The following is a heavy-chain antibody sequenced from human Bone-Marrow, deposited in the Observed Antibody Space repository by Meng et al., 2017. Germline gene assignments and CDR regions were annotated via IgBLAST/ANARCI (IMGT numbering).Heavy chain of an antibody. J-gene: IGHJ4*02. Sequence: GSLRLSCTVSGGSVSSGSYYWSWIRQPPGKGLEWIGYIYYSGSTNYNPSLKSRVTISVDTSKNQFSLKLSSVTAADTAVYYCAREGYCGGDCNGFDYWGQGTLVTVSS. V-gene: IGHV4-61*01. D-gene: IGHD2-21*02. CDR1: GGSVSSGSYY. CDR2: IYYSGST. CDR3: AREGYCGGDCNGFDY.